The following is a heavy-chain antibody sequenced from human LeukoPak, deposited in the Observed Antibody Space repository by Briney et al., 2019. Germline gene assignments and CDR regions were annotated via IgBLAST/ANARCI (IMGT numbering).Heavy chain of an antibody. D-gene: IGHD3-10*01. J-gene: IGHJ4*02. V-gene: IGHV3-21*01. CDR2: ISSSSSYI. Sequence: PGGSLRLSCAASGFTFSSYSMNWVRQAPGKGLEWVSSISSSSSYIYYADSVKGRFTISRDNSKNTLYLQMNSLRAEDTAVYYCSRYYGITSDAFDYWGQGTLVTVSS. CDR1: GFTFSSYS. CDR3: SRYYGITSDAFDY.